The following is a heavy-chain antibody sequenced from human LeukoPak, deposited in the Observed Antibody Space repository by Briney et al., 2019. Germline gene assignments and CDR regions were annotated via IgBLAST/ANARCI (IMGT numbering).Heavy chain of an antibody. J-gene: IGHJ6*03. CDR2: INASGGST. D-gene: IGHD1-14*01. CDR3: ARSPVRSPNRDYMDV. Sequence: GASVKVSCKASGYTFTRYYMHWVRQAPGQGLEWMGIINASGGSTSYAQKFQGRVTMTRDTSTSTVYIELSSLRSDDTAMYYCARSPVRSPNRDYMDVWGKGTTVTISS. V-gene: IGHV1-46*01. CDR1: GYTFTRYY.